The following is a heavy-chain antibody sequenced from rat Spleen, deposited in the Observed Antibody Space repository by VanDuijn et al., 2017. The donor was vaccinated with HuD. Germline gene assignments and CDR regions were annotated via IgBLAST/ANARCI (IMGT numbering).Heavy chain of an antibody. Sequence: EVQLVESGGGLVQTGRSLKLSCAASGFTFSDYYMAWVRQAPQKGLEWVASISFEGSTTYYGASVKGRFTISRDNAKNTLYLKRNSLRSEDTATYYCTRSGNYALDAWGQGASVTVSS. J-gene: IGHJ4*01. V-gene: IGHV5-22*01. CDR2: ISFEGSTT. CDR3: TRSGNYALDA. D-gene: IGHD1-11*01. CDR1: GFTFSDYY.